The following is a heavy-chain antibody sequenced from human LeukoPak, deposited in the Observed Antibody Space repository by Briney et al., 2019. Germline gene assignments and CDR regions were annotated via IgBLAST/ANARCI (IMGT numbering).Heavy chain of an antibody. J-gene: IGHJ4*02. Sequence: ASVKVSCKASGNTFTRYGMNWVRQAPGQGLEWMGWINTNTGNPTYAQGFTGRFVFSLDTSVSTAYLHISSLKAEGTAVYYCARGTCSGGSCSYAYWGQGTLVTVSS. CDR1: GNTFTRYG. CDR2: INTNTGNP. D-gene: IGHD2-15*01. CDR3: ARGTCSGGSCSYAY. V-gene: IGHV7-4-1*02.